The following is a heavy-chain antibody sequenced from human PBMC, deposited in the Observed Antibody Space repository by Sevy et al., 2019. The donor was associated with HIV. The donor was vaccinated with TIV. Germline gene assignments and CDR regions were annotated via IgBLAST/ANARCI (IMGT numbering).Heavy chain of an antibody. CDR2: IFYTGST. J-gene: IGHJ5*02. CDR3: ARLIPQFWSDYYRTFDP. V-gene: IGHV4-39*01. D-gene: IGHD3-3*01. Sequence: SETLSLSCTVSGGSITSSNYYWGWIRQPPGKGLDWIGSIFYTGSTYYNPSLKSRVTISVDTPRNQFSLKLSSVTAADTAVYYCARLIPQFWSDYYRTFDPWGQGTLVTVSS. CDR1: GGSITSSNYY.